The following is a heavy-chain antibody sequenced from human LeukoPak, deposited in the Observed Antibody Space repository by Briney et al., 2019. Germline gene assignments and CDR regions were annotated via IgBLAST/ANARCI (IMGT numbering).Heavy chain of an antibody. CDR2: ISGSGGST. D-gene: IGHD3-10*01. CDR3: AVYYYGSGPFDY. Sequence: GGSLRLSCAASGFTFSSYATSWVRQAPGKGLEWVSAISGSGGSTYYADSVKGRFTISRDNSKNTLYLQMNSLRAEDTAVYYCAVYYYGSGPFDYWGQGTLVTVSS. J-gene: IGHJ4*02. CDR1: GFTFSSYA. V-gene: IGHV3-23*01.